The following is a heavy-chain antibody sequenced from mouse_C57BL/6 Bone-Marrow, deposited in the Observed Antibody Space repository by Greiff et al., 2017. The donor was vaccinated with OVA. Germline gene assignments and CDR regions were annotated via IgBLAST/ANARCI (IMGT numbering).Heavy chain of an antibody. CDR1: GYTFTSYW. CDR2: IYPGSGST. Sequence: QVQLQQPGAELVKPGASVKMSCKASGYTFTSYWITWVKQRPGQGLEWIGDIYPGSGSTNYNEKFKSKATLTVDTSSSTAYMQLSSLTSEDSAVYYCARRDYYGSSDIAYWGQGTLVTVSA. V-gene: IGHV1-55*01. J-gene: IGHJ3*01. D-gene: IGHD1-1*01. CDR3: ARRDYYGSSDIAY.